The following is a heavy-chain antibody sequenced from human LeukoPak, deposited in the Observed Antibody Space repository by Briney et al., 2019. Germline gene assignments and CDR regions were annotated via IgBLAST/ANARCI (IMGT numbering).Heavy chain of an antibody. CDR3: ARDGYHDSSGYPTDYYGMDV. CDR1: GYTFTSYG. V-gene: IGHV1-18*01. Sequence: GALVKVSCKASGYTFTSYGISWVRQAPGQGLEWMGWISAYNGNTNYAQKFQGRVTITADKSTSTAYMELSSLRSEDTAVYYCARDGYHDSSGYPTDYYGMDVWGQGTTVTVSS. CDR2: ISAYNGNT. J-gene: IGHJ6*02. D-gene: IGHD3-22*01.